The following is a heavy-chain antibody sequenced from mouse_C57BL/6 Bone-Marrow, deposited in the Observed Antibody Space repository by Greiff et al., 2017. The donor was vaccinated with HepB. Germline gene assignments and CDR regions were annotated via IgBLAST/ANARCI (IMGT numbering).Heavy chain of an antibody. CDR2: IDPSDSYT. CDR1: GYTFTSYW. D-gene: IGHD2-1*01. CDR3: ARNGNAWFAY. J-gene: IGHJ3*01. Sequence: QVQLQQPGAELVMPGASVKLSCKASGYTFTSYWMHWVKQRPGQGLEWIGEIDPSDSYTNYNQKFKGKSTLTVDKSSGTAYMQLSSLTSEDSAVYYCARNGNAWFAYWGQGTLVTVSA. V-gene: IGHV1-69*01.